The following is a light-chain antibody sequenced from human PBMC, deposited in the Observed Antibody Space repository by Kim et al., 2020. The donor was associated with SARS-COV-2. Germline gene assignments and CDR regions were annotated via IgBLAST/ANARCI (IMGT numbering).Light chain of an antibody. Sequence: DVQMTQSPSAMSASVGDRVTITCRASQAISNYLAWFQQKPGKGPKRLIYAASSLQSGVPSRFSGSGSWTEFTLTISSLQPEDFATYFCLQHNVYPLTFGGGTKVDIK. CDR3: LQHNVYPLT. CDR1: QAISNY. CDR2: AAS. V-gene: IGKV1-17*03. J-gene: IGKJ4*01.